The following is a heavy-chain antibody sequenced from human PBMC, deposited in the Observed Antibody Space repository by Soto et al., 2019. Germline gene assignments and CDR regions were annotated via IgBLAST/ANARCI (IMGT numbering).Heavy chain of an antibody. J-gene: IGHJ3*02. CDR2: IYYSGST. D-gene: IGHD1-1*01. Sequence: SETLSLTCTVSGGSISSYYWSWIRQPPGKGLEWIGYIYYSGSTNYNPSLKSRVTISVDTSKNQFSLKLSSVTAADTAVYYCARGGTVPNKAFDIWGQGTMVT. CDR3: ARGGTVPNKAFDI. V-gene: IGHV4-59*01. CDR1: GGSISSYY.